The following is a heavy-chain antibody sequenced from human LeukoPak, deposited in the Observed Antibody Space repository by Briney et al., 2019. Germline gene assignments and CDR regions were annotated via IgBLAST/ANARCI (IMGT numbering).Heavy chain of an antibody. J-gene: IGHJ4*02. CDR2: ISYDGSNK. D-gene: IGHD3-22*01. V-gene: IGHV3-30-3*01. CDR1: GFTFSSYA. CDR3: ARGPTYYYDSSERPY. Sequence: PGGSLRLSRAASGFTFSSYAMHWVRQAPGKGLEWVAVISYDGSNKYYADSVKGRFTISRDNSKNTLYLQMNSLRAEDTAVYYCARGPTYYYDSSERPYWGQGTLVTVSS.